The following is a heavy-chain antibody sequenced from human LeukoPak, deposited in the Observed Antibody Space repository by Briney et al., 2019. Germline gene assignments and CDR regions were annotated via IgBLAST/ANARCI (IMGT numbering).Heavy chain of an antibody. J-gene: IGHJ4*02. CDR1: GGSISSGDYY. D-gene: IGHD5-18*01. V-gene: IGHV4-61*08. Sequence: SETLSLTCTVSGGSISSGDYYWSWIRQPPGKGLEWIGYIYYSGSTNYNPSLKSRVTISVDTSKNQFSLKLSSVTAADTAVYYCARGGYSYAEVDYWGQGTLVTVSS. CDR2: IYYSGST. CDR3: ARGGYSYAEVDY.